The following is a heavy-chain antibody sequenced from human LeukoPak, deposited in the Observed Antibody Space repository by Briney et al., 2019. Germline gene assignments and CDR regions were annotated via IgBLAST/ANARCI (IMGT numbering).Heavy chain of an antibody. CDR2: IKQDGSEK. CDR1: GFTFSSYW. Sequence: GGSLRLSCAASGFTFSSYWMSWVRQAPGKGLEWVANIKQDGSEKYYVDSVKGRFTISRDNAKNTLYLQMDSLRDEDSAVYYCARGFAARGRDSSVGFDYWGQGSLVTVSS. CDR3: ARGFAARGRDSSVGFDY. V-gene: IGHV3-7*03. J-gene: IGHJ4*02. D-gene: IGHD3-16*01.